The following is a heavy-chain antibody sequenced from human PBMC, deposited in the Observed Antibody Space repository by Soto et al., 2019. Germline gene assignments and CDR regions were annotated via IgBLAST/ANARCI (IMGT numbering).Heavy chain of an antibody. V-gene: IGHV5-51*01. CDR1: GYSFTSYW. D-gene: IGHD2-21*02. Sequence: GESLKISCKGSGYSFTSYWIGWVRQMPGKGLEWMGIIYPGDSDTRYSPSFQGQVTISADKSISTAYLQWSSLKASDTAMYYCARNRAELAYCGGDCYFDYWGQGTLVTVPQ. CDR3: ARNRAELAYCGGDCYFDY. CDR2: IYPGDSDT. J-gene: IGHJ4*02.